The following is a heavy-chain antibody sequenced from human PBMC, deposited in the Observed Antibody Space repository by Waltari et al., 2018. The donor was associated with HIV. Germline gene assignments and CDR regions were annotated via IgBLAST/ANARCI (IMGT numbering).Heavy chain of an antibody. V-gene: IGHV4-38-2*01. J-gene: IGHJ3*02. CDR3: AGHMVRGVRAAFDI. CDR2: SYHSGST. CDR1: GYSINSGYY. Sequence: QVQLQESGPGLVKPSETLSLTCAVSGYSINSGYYWGWHRQPPGKGLDWIGSSYHSGSTYYNPSLKSRVTISVDTSKNQFSLKLSSVTAADTAVYYCAGHMVRGVRAAFDIWGQGTMVTVSS. D-gene: IGHD3-10*01.